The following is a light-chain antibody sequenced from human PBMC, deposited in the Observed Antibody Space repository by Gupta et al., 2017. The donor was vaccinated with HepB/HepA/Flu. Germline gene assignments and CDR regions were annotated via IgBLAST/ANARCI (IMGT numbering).Light chain of an antibody. J-gene: IGKJ4*01. CDR1: QSVLYSSNNKNY. V-gene: IGKV4-1*01. Sequence: IVMTQSPAPLAVSLGEGARINCKSSQSVLYSSNNKNYLSWYQQTPGQPPKLLIDWASTRESGVPDRCSGSASGPYFTLTISSLQADDVAVYYCQQYYSTPLTFGGGTKVEIK. CDR2: WAS. CDR3: QQYYSTPLT.